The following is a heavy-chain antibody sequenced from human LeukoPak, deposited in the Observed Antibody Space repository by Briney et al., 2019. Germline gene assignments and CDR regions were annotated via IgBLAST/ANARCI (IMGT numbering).Heavy chain of an antibody. V-gene: IGHV4-39*07. CDR1: GGSISSSSYY. J-gene: IGHJ4*02. CDR3: ARGESSGWSNGAFFDY. D-gene: IGHD6-19*01. CDR2: IYYSGST. Sequence: PSETLSLTCTVSGGSISSSSYYWGWIRQPPGKGLEWIGSIYYSGSTYYNPSLKSRVTISVDTSKNQFSLKLSSVTAADTAVYYCARGESSGWSNGAFFDYWGQGTLVTVSS.